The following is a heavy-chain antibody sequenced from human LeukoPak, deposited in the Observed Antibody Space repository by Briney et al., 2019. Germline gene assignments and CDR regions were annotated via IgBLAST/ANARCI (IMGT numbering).Heavy chain of an antibody. CDR2: IYYSGSS. J-gene: IGHJ4*02. D-gene: IGHD4-17*01. V-gene: IGHV4-31*03. CDR1: GGSISSSRYY. Sequence: SETLSLTCTVSGGSISSSRYYWSWIRQHPGKGLEWIGYIYYSGSSYYNPSLKSRVTISLDTSKNQFSLKLSSVTAADTAMYYCARVGDYALKDWGQGTLVTVSS. CDR3: ARVGDYALKD.